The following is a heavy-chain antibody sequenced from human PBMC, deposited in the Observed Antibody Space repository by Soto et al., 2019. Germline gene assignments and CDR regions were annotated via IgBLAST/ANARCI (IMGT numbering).Heavy chain of an antibody. V-gene: IGHV4-59*08. CDR1: GDSISSYY. CDR3: ARRYGSAFDY. J-gene: IGHJ4*02. Sequence: QVQLQESGPGLVKPSETLSLTCTVSGDSISSYYWSWIRQPPGKGLEWIGYIYYSGSTNYHPSLKSRVTISVDTSKNQFSLKLSSVTAADTAVYYCARRYGSAFDYWGQGTLVTVSS. CDR2: IYYSGST. D-gene: IGHD6-25*01.